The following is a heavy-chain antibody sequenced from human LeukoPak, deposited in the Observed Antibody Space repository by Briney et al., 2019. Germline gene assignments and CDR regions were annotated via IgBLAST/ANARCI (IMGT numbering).Heavy chain of an antibody. J-gene: IGHJ4*02. D-gene: IGHD3-9*01. CDR2: INPNSGGT. CDR3: ARVRSDFDLYFDY. V-gene: IGHV1-2*02. CDR1: GYTFTGYY. Sequence: ASVKVSCKASGYTFTGYYMHWVRQAPGQGLEWMGWINPNSGGTNYAQKFQGRVTMTRDTSISTAYMELSRLRSDDTAVYYCARVRSDFDLYFDYWGQGTLVTVSS.